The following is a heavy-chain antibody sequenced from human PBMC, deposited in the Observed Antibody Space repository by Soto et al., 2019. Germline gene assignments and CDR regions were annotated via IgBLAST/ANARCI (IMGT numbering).Heavy chain of an antibody. D-gene: IGHD2-21*01. J-gene: IGHJ6*02. CDR2: ISGYNGNT. CDR1: GYTFSGYS. CDR3: ARVVFCGGAPACPDMDV. V-gene: IGHV1-18*04. Sequence: QVVLEQSGGEVKKPGASVKVSCKASGYTFSGYSITWVRQAPGQGLEWMGRISGYNGNTNYARTLRGRLTLTTDTSTSTAYMELRSLTSDDTAGYYCARVVFCGGAPACPDMDVWGQGTTVTVSS.